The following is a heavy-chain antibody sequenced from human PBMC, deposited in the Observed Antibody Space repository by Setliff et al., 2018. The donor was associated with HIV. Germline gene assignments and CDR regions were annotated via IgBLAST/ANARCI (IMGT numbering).Heavy chain of an antibody. J-gene: IGHJ4*02. D-gene: IGHD3-22*01. CDR2: IGAYNGNT. V-gene: IGHV1-18*01. Sequence: ASVKVSCKASGYTFTSYGISWVRQAPGQGLEWMGWIGAYNGNTNYAQKLQGRVTMTTDTSTSTAYMELRSLRSDDTAVYYWAREGGDSRGYYYAPQDYWGQGTVVTVAS. CDR1: GYTFTSYG. CDR3: AREGGDSRGYYYAPQDY.